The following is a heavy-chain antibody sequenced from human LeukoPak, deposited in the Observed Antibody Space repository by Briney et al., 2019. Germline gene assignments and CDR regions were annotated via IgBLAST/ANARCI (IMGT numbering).Heavy chain of an antibody. V-gene: IGHV4-4*07. J-gene: IGHJ4*02. D-gene: IGHD3-3*01. CDR2: IYTSGST. CDR1: GGSFSGYY. Sequence: PSETLSLTCAVYGGSFSGYYWSWIRQPAGKGLEWIGRIYTSGSTNYNPSLKSRVTMSVDTSKNQFSLKLSSVTAADTAVYYCARDNVSGFDYWGQGTLVTVSS. CDR3: ARDNVSGFDY.